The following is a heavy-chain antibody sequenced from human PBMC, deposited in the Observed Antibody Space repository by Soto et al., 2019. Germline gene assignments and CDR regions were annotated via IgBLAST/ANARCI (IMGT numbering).Heavy chain of an antibody. J-gene: IGHJ6*03. D-gene: IGHD3-10*01. Sequence: QVQLVQSGAEVKKPGASVKVSCKASGYTFTSYGISWVRQAPGQGLEWMGWISAYNGNTNYAQKRQGRVTMTTDTSTSTAYMELRSLRSDDTAVYYCARVFMGSGSYPKIYYYDYYMAVWGKGTTVTVSS. CDR1: GYTFTSYG. V-gene: IGHV1-18*01. CDR2: ISAYNGNT. CDR3: ARVFMGSGSYPKIYYYDYYMAV.